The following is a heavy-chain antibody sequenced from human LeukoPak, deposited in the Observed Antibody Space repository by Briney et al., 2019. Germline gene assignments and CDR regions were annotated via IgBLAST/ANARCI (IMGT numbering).Heavy chain of an antibody. CDR3: ARNPSGHMTFGWFDP. J-gene: IGHJ5*02. V-gene: IGHV4-39*01. CDR1: GGSISSSSYY. CDR2: IYYSGST. Sequence: PSETLSLTCTVSGGSISSSSYYWGWIRQPPGKGLEWIESIYYSGSTYYNPSLKSRVTISVDTTKKQFSLKLSSVTAADTAVYYCARNPSGHMTFGWFDPWGQGTLVTVSS. D-gene: IGHD1-26*01.